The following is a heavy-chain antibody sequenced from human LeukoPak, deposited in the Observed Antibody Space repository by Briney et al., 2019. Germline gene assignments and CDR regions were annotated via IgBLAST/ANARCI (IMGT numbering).Heavy chain of an antibody. CDR3: ARRGPRRYYFDY. J-gene: IGHJ4*02. CDR1: GGSFSGYY. D-gene: IGHD2-21*01. CDR2: INHSGST. Sequence: PSETLSLTCAVYGGSFSGYYWSWTRQPPGKGLEWIGEINHSGSTNYKPSVKSRVTISVDTSKNQFSLKLSSVTAADTAVYYCARRGPRRYYFDYWGQGTLVTVSS. V-gene: IGHV4-34*01.